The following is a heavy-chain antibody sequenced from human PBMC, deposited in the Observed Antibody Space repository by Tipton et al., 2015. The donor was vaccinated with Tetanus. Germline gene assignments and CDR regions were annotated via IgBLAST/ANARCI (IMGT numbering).Heavy chain of an antibody. D-gene: IGHD2-8*01. CDR1: GDSISSFY. CDR2: INHSGST. V-gene: IGHV4-34*01. Sequence: TLSLTCSVSGDSISSFYWSWIRQPAGKGLEWIGEINHSGSTTYSPSFKSRVTISVDTPKNQISLNLTSVTAADTAVYFCARRSYCTSTRCFDAFDLWGPGTRVTVSS. J-gene: IGHJ3*01. CDR3: ARRSYCTSTRCFDAFDL.